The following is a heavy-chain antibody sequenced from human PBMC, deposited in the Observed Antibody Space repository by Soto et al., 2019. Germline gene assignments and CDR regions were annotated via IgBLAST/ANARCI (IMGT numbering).Heavy chain of an antibody. CDR2: TYYRSKWYN. CDR3: AMSFYDFWSGYRTPYWFDP. D-gene: IGHD3-3*01. J-gene: IGHJ5*02. CDR1: GDSVSSNSAA. Sequence: SQTLSLTCAISGDSVSSNSAAWNWIRQSPSRGLEWLGRTYYRSKWYNDYAASVKSRITINPDTSKNQFSLQLNSVTPEDTAVYYCAMSFYDFWSGYRTPYWFDPWGQGTLVTVSS. V-gene: IGHV6-1*01.